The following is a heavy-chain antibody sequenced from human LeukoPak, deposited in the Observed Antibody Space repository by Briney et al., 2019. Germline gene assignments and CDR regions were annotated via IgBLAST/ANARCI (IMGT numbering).Heavy chain of an antibody. CDR2: TSYDGSKE. D-gene: IGHD4-23*01. CDR1: GFTFSNFG. CDR3: AKDRNGGNPPPFDY. Sequence: GGSLRLSCAASGFTFSNFGMQWVRQYPGKGLEWVAITSYDGSKESFGDSVKGRFTISRDNSNSMLYLQMNSLRVEDTALYYCAKDRNGGNPPPFDYWGQGTLVTVSS. V-gene: IGHV3-30*18. J-gene: IGHJ4*02.